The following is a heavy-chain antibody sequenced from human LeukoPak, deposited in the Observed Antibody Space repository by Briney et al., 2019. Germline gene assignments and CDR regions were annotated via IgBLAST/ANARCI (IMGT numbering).Heavy chain of an antibody. CDR2: ISSGGGYT. CDR3: ARGHYDVLTSSYKWAPDY. CDR1: GFTFSTYN. D-gene: IGHD3-9*01. J-gene: IGHJ4*02. Sequence: PGGSLSLSCAVSGFTFSTYNMNWVRQAPGKGLEWVSSISSGGGYTYYAASVKGRFTTSRDNAKNSLSLRLNSLRAEDTAVYYCARGHYDVLTSSYKWAPDYWGQGTLVTVSS. V-gene: IGHV3-21*06.